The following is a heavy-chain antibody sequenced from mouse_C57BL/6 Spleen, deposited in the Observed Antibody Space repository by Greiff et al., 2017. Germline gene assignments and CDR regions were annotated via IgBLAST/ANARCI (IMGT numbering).Heavy chain of an antibody. J-gene: IGHJ1*03. CDR1: GFTLTSYG. V-gene: IGHV2-2*01. Sequence: QVQLQQSGPGLVQPSQSLSITCTASGFTLTSYGVHWVRQSPGKGLEWLGEIWSGRSTDYNAACISRLSISKDNSKSQVFFKMNSLQAEDSAIYYCARNEGPGCFDVWGTGTTVTVSA. CDR3: ARNEGPGCFDV. CDR2: IWSGRST. D-gene: IGHD3-3*01.